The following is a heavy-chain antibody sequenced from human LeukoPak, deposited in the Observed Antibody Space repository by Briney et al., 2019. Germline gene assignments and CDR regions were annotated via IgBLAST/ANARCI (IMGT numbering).Heavy chain of an antibody. CDR1: GYSTSSDDC. J-gene: IGHJ5*02. CDR2: ISHRGST. CDR3: VRDGGFYYTASPNSWFDP. Sequence: SETLSLTCIVSGYSTSSDDCWGWIRQPPGKGLEWIGSISHRGSTYYNPSLKSRVTISADTPNNQFSLRLSSVTAADTAVYYCVRDGGFYYTASPNSWFDPWGQGTLVTVSS. V-gene: IGHV4-38-2*02. D-gene: IGHD2-15*01.